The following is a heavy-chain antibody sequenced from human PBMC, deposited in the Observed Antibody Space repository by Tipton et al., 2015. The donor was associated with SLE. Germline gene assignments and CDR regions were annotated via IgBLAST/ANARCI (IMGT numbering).Heavy chain of an antibody. Sequence: TLSLTCAVYGGSFSGYYWSWIRQPPGKGLEWIGEINHSGSTNYNPSLKSRVTISVDTSKNQFSLKLSSVTAADTAVYYCARDLGGYKESYWGQGTLVTVSS. CDR1: GGSFSGYY. J-gene: IGHJ4*02. V-gene: IGHV4-34*01. CDR2: INHSGST. CDR3: ARDLGGYKESY. D-gene: IGHD5-24*01.